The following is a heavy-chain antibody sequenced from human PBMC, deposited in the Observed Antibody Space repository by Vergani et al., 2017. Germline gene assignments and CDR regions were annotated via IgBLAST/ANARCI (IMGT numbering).Heavy chain of an antibody. J-gene: IGHJ4*02. V-gene: IGHV1-46*02. D-gene: IGHD2-15*01. CDR3: ARSIGYCTSGSCRPYYFDL. CDR1: GYIFKNYY. Sequence: QVPLVQSGAAVKKPGASAKVSCTASGYIFKNYYMHWLRLAPGQGFQWMGVVNFVTGAATSPQKFEGRITMTRDTSTATFYMDLSSLKYEDTAIYYCARSIGYCTSGSCRPYYFDLWGKGTLVTVSS. CDR2: VNFVTGAA.